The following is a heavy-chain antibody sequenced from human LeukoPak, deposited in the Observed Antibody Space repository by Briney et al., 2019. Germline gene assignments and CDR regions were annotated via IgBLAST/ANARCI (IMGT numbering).Heavy chain of an antibody. Sequence: GGSLRLSCAASGFTFSSYAMSWVRQAPGKGLEWVSAISGSGGSTYYADSVRGRFTISRDNSKNTLYLQMNSLRAEDTAVYYCAKGARGGWYEDYFDSWGQGTLVTVSS. D-gene: IGHD6-19*01. CDR1: GFTFSSYA. CDR2: ISGSGGST. V-gene: IGHV3-23*01. CDR3: AKGARGGWYEDYFDS. J-gene: IGHJ4*02.